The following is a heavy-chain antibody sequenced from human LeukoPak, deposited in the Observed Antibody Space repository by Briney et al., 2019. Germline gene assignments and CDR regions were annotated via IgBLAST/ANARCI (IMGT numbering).Heavy chain of an antibody. CDR3: AKGHGWEASYYYYYMDV. J-gene: IGHJ6*03. CDR1: GFTVSSNY. Sequence: GGSLRLSCAASGFTVSSNYMSWVRQAPGKGLEGVSVIYSGGSTYYADSVKGRFTISRDNSKNTLYLKMNSLRAEDTAVYYCAKGHGWEASYYYYYMDVWGKGTTVTNSS. CDR2: IYSGGST. V-gene: IGHV3-53*05. D-gene: IGHD1-26*01.